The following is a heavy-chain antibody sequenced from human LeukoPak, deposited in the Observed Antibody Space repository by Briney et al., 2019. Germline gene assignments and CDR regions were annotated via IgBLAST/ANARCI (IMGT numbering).Heavy chain of an antibody. CDR1: GGTFSSYA. Sequence: SVKVSCKASGGTFSSYAISWVRQAPGQGLEWMGGIIPIFGTANYAQKFQGRVTITADESTSTAYMELSSLRSEDTAVYYCAGGFRVVPAALNGFDPWGQGTLVTVSS. CDR3: AGGFRVVPAALNGFDP. CDR2: IIPIFGTA. D-gene: IGHD2-2*01. J-gene: IGHJ5*02. V-gene: IGHV1-69*01.